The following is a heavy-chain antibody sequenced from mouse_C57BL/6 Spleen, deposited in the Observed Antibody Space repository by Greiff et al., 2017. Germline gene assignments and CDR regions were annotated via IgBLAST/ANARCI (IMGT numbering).Heavy chain of an antibody. Sequence: QVHVKQSGAELVRPGASVTLSCKASGYTFTDYEMHWVKQTPVHGLEWIGAIDPETGGTAYNQKFKGKAILTADKSSSTAYMELRSLTSEDSAVYYCTRFYGNYGAWFAYWGQGTLVTVSA. CDR3: TRFYGNYGAWFAY. CDR1: GYTFTDYE. V-gene: IGHV1-15*01. J-gene: IGHJ3*01. D-gene: IGHD2-1*01. CDR2: IDPETGGT.